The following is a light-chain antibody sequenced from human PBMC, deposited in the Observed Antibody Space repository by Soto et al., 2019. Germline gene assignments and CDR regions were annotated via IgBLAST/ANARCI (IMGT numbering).Light chain of an antibody. CDR1: QSVSSY. CDR2: GAS. Sequence: EIVLTQSPATLSLSPGERVTLSCRASQSVSSYLAWYQQKPGQAPRLLIYGASNRATGIPARFSGSGSGTDFTLTISSLEPEDFAVYYCQHRGKCPRTFGQGTKLEIK. J-gene: IGKJ2*01. CDR3: QHRGKCPRT. V-gene: IGKV3-11*01.